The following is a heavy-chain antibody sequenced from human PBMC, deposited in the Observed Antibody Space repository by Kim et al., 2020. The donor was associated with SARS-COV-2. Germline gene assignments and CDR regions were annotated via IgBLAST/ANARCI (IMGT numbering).Heavy chain of an antibody. CDR3: ARVIAAAGTFYYGMDV. J-gene: IGHJ6*02. D-gene: IGHD6-13*01. CDR2: IIPIFGTA. Sequence: SVKVSCKASGGTFSSYAISWVRQAPGQGLEWMGGIIPIFGTANYAQKFQGRVTITADESTSTAYMELSSLRSEDTAVYYCARVIAAAGTFYYGMDVWGQGTTVTVSS. CDR1: GGTFSSYA. V-gene: IGHV1-69*13.